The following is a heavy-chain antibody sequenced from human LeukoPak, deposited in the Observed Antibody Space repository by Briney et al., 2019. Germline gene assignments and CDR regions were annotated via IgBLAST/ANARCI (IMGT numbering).Heavy chain of an antibody. CDR2: IYPGDFDT. Sequence: GESLKISCQGSGYSFTTYWIGWVRQMPGRGLEWMGIIYPGDFDTRYSPSFQGHVTISVDKSINTAYLQWSSLRASDTAMYYCARRGVVGATYFDFWGQGTLVTVSS. CDR3: ARRGVVGATYFDF. V-gene: IGHV5-51*01. J-gene: IGHJ4*02. CDR1: GYSFTTYW. D-gene: IGHD1-26*01.